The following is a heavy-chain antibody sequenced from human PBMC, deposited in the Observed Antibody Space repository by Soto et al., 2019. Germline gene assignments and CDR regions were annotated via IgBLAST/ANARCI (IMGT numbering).Heavy chain of an antibody. CDR1: GGSFSGYY. D-gene: IGHD3-10*01. CDR2: INHSGST. J-gene: IGHJ5*02. Sequence: PSETLSLTCAVYGGSFSGYYWSWIRQPPGKGLEWIGEINHSGSTNYNPSLKSRVTISVDTSKNQFSLKLSSVTAADTAVYYCARGPYYYGSGSRIRWFDPWGQGTLVTVSS. V-gene: IGHV4-34*01. CDR3: ARGPYYYGSGSRIRWFDP.